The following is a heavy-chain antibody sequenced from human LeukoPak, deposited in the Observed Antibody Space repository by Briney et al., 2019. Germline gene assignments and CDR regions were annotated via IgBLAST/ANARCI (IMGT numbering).Heavy chain of an antibody. J-gene: IGHJ3*02. D-gene: IGHD1-26*01. CDR1: GYSISSGYY. CDR3: TRHQWVPAFDI. Sequence: PSETLSLTCTVSGYSISSGYYWGWIRQPPGKGLEWIGSIYHSGSTYYNPSLKSRVTISVDTSKNQFSLKLSSVTAADTAVYYCTRHQWVPAFDIWGQGTMVTVSS. CDR2: IYHSGST. V-gene: IGHV4-38-2*02.